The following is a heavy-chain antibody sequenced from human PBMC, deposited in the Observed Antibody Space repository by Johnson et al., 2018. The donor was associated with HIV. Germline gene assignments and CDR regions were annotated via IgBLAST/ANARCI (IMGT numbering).Heavy chain of an antibody. CDR2: ISFHGTNK. CDR1: LFTFRNYP. CDR3: AKDVSVVTPSGSFDI. V-gene: IGHV3-30-3*01. D-gene: IGHD4-23*01. J-gene: IGHJ3*02. Sequence: HVQLVASGGCVSPPGKSLILSYAASLFTFRNYPMNWVRQAPGKGLEWVAVISFHGTNKYSADSVKGRVTILRDNSKNTLYLRLNSLRPEDSAVYYCAKDVSVVTPSGSFDIWGQGTRVTVSS.